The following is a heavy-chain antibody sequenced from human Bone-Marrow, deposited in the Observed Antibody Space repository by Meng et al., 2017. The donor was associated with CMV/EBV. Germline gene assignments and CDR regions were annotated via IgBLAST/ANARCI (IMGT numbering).Heavy chain of an antibody. CDR3: AGWGEVAGPPPDAFDI. CDR2: INPNSGGT. V-gene: IGHV1-2*02. CDR1: GYTFTGYY. D-gene: IGHD6-19*01. Sequence: ASVKVSCKASGYTFTGYYMHWVRQAPGQGLEWMGWINPNSGGTNYAQKFQGRVTMTRDTSISTAYMEPSRLRSDDTAVYYCAGWGEVAGPPPDAFDIWGQGTMVTVSS. J-gene: IGHJ3*02.